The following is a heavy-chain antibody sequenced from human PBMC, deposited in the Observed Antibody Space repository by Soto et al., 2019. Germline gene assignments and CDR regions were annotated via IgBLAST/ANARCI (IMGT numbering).Heavy chain of an antibody. J-gene: IGHJ4*02. CDR1: GGSISTYY. Sequence: PSETLSLTCTVSGGSISTYYWSWIRQPPGKGLEWIGYIYYSGSTKYNPSLMSRVTISVDTSKNQFSLKLSSVTAADTAVYYCAREALGRYCSGGTCYYFDYWGQGTLVTVAS. D-gene: IGHD2-15*01. CDR2: IYYSGST. CDR3: AREALGRYCSGGTCYYFDY. V-gene: IGHV4-59*01.